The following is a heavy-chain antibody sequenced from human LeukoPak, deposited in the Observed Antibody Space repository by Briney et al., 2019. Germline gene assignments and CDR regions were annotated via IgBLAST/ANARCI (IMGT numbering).Heavy chain of an antibody. D-gene: IGHD1-26*01. V-gene: IGHV3-23*01. CDR3: AKLREWELPDLFDY. J-gene: IGHJ4*02. CDR1: GFTFSSYA. Sequence: GGSLILSWAASGFTFSSYAMSLVRQAPGEGLGGVSAISGRGGSTYYADSVKGRFTISRDNSKNTLYLQMNSLRAEDTAVYYCAKLREWELPDLFDYWGQGTLVTVSS. CDR2: ISGRGGST.